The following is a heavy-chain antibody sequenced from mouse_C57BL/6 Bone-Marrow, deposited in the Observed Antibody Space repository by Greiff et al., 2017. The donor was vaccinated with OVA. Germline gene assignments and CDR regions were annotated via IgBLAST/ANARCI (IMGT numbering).Heavy chain of an antibody. CDR3: ARELYDGYYEDAMDY. CDR1: GYSFTDYN. V-gene: IGHV1-39*01. Sequence: LQESGPELVKPGASVKISCKASGYSFTDYNMNWVKQSNGKSLEWIGVINPNYGTTSYNQKFKGKATLTVDQSSSTAYMQLNSLTSEDSAVYYCARELYDGYYEDAMDYWGQGTSVTVSS. J-gene: IGHJ4*01. CDR2: INPNYGTT. D-gene: IGHD2-3*01.